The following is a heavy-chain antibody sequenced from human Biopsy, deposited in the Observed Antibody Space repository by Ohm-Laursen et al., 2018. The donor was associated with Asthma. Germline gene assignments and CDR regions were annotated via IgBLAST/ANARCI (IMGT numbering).Heavy chain of an antibody. J-gene: IGHJ6*02. CDR2: ISGDTGET. CDR1: GYDFSNYG. D-gene: IGHD3-3*01. Sequence: GASVKVSCKASGYDFSNYGIAWARQAPGQGLEWMGYISGDTGETDYPKKFQGRLTMTTDTSTSTAYMELRRLSSDDSAVYYCARKFRFLDTRGMDVWGQGTTVIVSS. CDR3: ARKFRFLDTRGMDV. V-gene: IGHV1-18*04.